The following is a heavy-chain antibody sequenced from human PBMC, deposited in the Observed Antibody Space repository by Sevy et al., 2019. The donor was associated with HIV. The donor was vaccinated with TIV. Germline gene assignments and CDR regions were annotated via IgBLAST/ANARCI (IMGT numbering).Heavy chain of an antibody. Sequence: GGSLRLSCAASGFTVSRNYMSWVRQAPGKGLEWVSVIYSGGSTYYADSVKGRFTISRDNSKNTLYLQMNSLRAEDTAVYYCAGAPPPGAGPPYFDYWGQGTLVTVSS. V-gene: IGHV3-53*01. J-gene: IGHJ4*02. CDR3: AGAPPPGAGPPYFDY. D-gene: IGHD6-19*01. CDR2: IYSGGST. CDR1: GFTVSRNY.